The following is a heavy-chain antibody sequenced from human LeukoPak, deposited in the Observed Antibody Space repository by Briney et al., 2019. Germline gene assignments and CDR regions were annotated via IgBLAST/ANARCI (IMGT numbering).Heavy chain of an antibody. Sequence: GGSLRLSCAASGFTFSSYGMHWVRQAPGKGLEWVAVIWYDGSNKYYADSVKGRFTISRDNSKNTLYLQMNSLRAEDTAVYYCARVGATNNWFDPWGQGTLVAVSS. CDR1: GFTFSSYG. CDR2: IWYDGSNK. V-gene: IGHV3-33*01. CDR3: ARVGATNNWFDP. J-gene: IGHJ5*02. D-gene: IGHD1-26*01.